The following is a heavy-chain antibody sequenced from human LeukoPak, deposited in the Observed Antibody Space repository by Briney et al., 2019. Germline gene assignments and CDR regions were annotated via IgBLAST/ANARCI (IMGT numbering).Heavy chain of an antibody. CDR3: AREGYYGSGSPPSLYFDY. V-gene: IGHV3-30-3*01. Sequence: PGGSLGLSCAASGFTFRNYVIHWVRQAPGKGLEWVAVTSSDLNVKLYADSVKGRFTISRDNSRITLYLQMNSLRPEDAAIYYCAREGYYGSGSPPSLYFDYWGQGTLVTVSS. CDR1: GFTFRNYV. D-gene: IGHD3-10*01. J-gene: IGHJ4*02. CDR2: TSSDLNVK.